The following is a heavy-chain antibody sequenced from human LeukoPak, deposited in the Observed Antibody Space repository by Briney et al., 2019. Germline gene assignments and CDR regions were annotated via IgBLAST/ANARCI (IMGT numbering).Heavy chain of an antibody. CDR1: GFTFSSYS. CDR2: ISSSSSYI. D-gene: IGHD2-15*01. CDR3: ARGGGYCRGGSCYSHDAFDI. V-gene: IGHV3-21*01. Sequence: PGGSLRLSCAASGFTFSSYSMNWVRQAPGKGLEWVSSISSSSSYIYYADSVKGRFTISRDNAKNSLYLQMNTLRAEDAAVYYCARGGGYCRGGSCYSHDAFDIWGQGTMVTVSS. J-gene: IGHJ3*02.